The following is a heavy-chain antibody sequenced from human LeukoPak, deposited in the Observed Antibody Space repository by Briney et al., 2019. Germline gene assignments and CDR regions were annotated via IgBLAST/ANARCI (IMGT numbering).Heavy chain of an antibody. V-gene: IGHV3-7*01. CDR2: IKQDGSEK. Sequence: PGGSLRLSCAASGFTFSSYWMSWVRQAPGKGLEWVANIKQDGSEKYYVDSVKGRFTISRDNAKNSLYLQMNSLRAEDTAVYYCARLPRITMVRGVPNDAFDIWGQGTMVTVSS. CDR3: ARLPRITMVRGVPNDAFDI. CDR1: GFTFSSYW. J-gene: IGHJ3*02. D-gene: IGHD3-10*01.